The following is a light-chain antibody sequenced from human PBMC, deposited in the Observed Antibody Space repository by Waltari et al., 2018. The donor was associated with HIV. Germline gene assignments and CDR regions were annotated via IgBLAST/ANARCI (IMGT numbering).Light chain of an antibody. V-gene: IGLV2-14*01. CDR1: NSDLGASNS. J-gene: IGLJ2*01. Sequence: QSALTQPASVSGSPGQSITISCTGTNSDLGASNSVSWYQQHPGKAPKLLIYEVTNRPPGISNRFSGSKSGNTASMTISGLQPEDEADYYCSSYTITTAIVFGGGTKLTVL. CDR3: SSYTITTAIV. CDR2: EVT.